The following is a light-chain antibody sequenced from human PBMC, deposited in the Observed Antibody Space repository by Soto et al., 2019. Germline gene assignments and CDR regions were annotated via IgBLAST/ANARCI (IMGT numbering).Light chain of an antibody. Sequence: DIVLTQYPYTLSLSPGERATLSCRASQSVSSYLAWYQQKPGQAPRLLIYDASNRATGIPDRFSGSGSGTDFTLTISSLEPEDFAIYYCQQSNNWPPITFGQGTRLEIK. J-gene: IGKJ5*01. CDR1: QSVSSY. CDR2: DAS. V-gene: IGKV3-11*01. CDR3: QQSNNWPPIT.